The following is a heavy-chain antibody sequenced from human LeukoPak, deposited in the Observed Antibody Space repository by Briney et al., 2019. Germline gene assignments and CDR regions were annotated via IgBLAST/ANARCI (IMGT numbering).Heavy chain of an antibody. CDR2: IFDSGDT. J-gene: IGHJ4*02. CDR3: ASSYGYWYYFDY. CDR1: GGSISSYY. V-gene: IGHV4-59*08. Sequence: SETLSLTCIVSGGSISSYYWSWIRQTPGKGLEWIGNIFDSGDTNYNPSLKSRVTISVDTSKNQFSLKLSSVTAADTAVYYCASSYGYWYYFDYWGQGTLVTVSS. D-gene: IGHD4-17*01.